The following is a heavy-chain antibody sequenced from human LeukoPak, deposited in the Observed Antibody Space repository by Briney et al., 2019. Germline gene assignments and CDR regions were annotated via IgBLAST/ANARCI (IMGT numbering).Heavy chain of an antibody. Sequence: GGSLRLSCAASGFTFSSYWMHWVRQPPGKGLVWVSRIDTDGSSATYADSVKGRFTISRDNAKNTVYLQMNSLRVEDTGVYYCASALTAVTPHFHSWGQGTLVTVSS. J-gene: IGHJ4*02. CDR2: IDTDGSSA. V-gene: IGHV3-74*01. D-gene: IGHD4-17*01. CDR3: ASALTAVTPHFHS. CDR1: GFTFSSYW.